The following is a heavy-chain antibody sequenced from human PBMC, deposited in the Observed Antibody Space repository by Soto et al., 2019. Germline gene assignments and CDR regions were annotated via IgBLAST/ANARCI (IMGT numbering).Heavy chain of an antibody. Sequence: QVQLVESGGGVVQPGRSLRLSCAASGFTFSSHGMHWVRQAPGKGLEWVAVIWYDGSNKYYADSVKGRFTISRDNSKNTLYRQMNSLRADDTAIYYCVRWGDDKRMDVWGQGTTVTVSS. D-gene: IGHD3-16*01. V-gene: IGHV3-33*01. CDR1: GFTFSSHG. J-gene: IGHJ6*02. CDR2: IWYDGSNK. CDR3: VRWGDDKRMDV.